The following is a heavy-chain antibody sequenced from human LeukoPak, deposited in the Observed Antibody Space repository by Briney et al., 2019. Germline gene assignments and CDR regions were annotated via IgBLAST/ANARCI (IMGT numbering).Heavy chain of an antibody. V-gene: IGHV4-39*01. Sequence: SETLSLTCTVSGGSISSSSYYWGWIRQPPGKGLEWSGSIYYSGSTYYNPSLKSRVTISVDTSKNQFSLKLSSVTAADTAVYYCARRYYYDSSGYYYEYYFDYWGQGTLVTVSS. D-gene: IGHD3-22*01. CDR2: IYYSGST. CDR1: GGSISSSSYY. CDR3: ARRYYYDSSGYYYEYYFDY. J-gene: IGHJ4*02.